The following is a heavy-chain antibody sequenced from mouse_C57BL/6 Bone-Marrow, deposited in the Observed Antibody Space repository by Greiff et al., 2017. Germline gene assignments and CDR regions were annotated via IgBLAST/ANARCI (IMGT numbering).Heavy chain of an antibody. V-gene: IGHV1-64*01. D-gene: IGHD1-1*02. J-gene: IGHJ2*01. CDR3: ASLGGYYFDY. CDR2: IHPNSGST. Sequence: QVQLQQPGAELVKPGASVKLSCKASGYTFTSSWMHWVKQRPGQGLEWIGMIHPNSGSTNYNEKFKSKATLTVDKSSSTAYMQLSSLTSEDSAVYYCASLGGYYFDYWGQGTTLTVSS. CDR1: GYTFTSSW.